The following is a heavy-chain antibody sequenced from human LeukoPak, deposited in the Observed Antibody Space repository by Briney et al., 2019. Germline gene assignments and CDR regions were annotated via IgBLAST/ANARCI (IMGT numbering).Heavy chain of an antibody. D-gene: IGHD2-2*01. V-gene: IGHV3-9*03. J-gene: IGHJ3*02. CDR3: SKDTCSSTTCQTNAFDI. Sequence: PGGSLRLSCAASGFTFDDYAMHWVRQVPGKGLEWVSGISWNSGNIGYADSVKGRFTISRDNAKNSLYLQMNSLRADDMALYYCSKDTCSSTTCQTNAFDIWGQGTMVTASS. CDR2: ISWNSGNI. CDR1: GFTFDDYA.